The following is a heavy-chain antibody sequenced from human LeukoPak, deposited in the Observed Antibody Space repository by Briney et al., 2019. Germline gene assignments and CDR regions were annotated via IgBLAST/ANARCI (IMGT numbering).Heavy chain of an antibody. Sequence: GGSLRLSCAASGFTFSSYWMSWVRQAPGKGLEWVANIKQDGSEKYYVDSVKGRFTISRDNAKNSLYLQMNSLRAEDTAVYYCAKVRWGSDNALDSWGQGTLVTGSS. D-gene: IGHD3-16*01. V-gene: IGHV3-7*01. CDR2: IKQDGSEK. CDR3: AKVRWGSDNALDS. J-gene: IGHJ4*02. CDR1: GFTFSSYW.